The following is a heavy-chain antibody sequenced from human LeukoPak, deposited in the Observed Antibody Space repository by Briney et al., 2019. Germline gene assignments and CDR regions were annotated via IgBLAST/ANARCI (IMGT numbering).Heavy chain of an antibody. CDR3: ARGPVTRFEI. Sequence: GGSLRLSCGASGFTFSSYWMHWVRQAPGKGLVWVSHINTDGRTTSYADSVRGRFTISRDNAKNTVYLQMNSLRAEDTAVYYCARGPVTRFEIWGQGTMVTVSS. D-gene: IGHD4-17*01. CDR2: INTDGRTT. V-gene: IGHV3-74*01. J-gene: IGHJ3*02. CDR1: GFTFSSYW.